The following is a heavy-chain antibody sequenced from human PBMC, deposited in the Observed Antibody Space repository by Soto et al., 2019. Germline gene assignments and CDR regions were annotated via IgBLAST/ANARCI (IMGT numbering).Heavy chain of an antibody. J-gene: IGHJ6*02. CDR2: IYYSGST. D-gene: IGHD3-10*01. V-gene: IGHV4-59*01. CDR1: GGSLSSYY. CDR3: ARAGTMVRGVIIDYGMDV. Sequence: SETLSLTCTVSGGSLSSYYWSWIRQPPGKGLEWIGYIYYSGSTNYNPSLKSRVTISVDTSKNQFSLKLSSVTAADTAVYYCARAGTMVRGVIIDYGMDVWGQGTTVTVSS.